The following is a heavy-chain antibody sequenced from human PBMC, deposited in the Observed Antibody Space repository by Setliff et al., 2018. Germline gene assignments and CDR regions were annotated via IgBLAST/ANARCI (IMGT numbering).Heavy chain of an antibody. J-gene: IGHJ6*02. CDR3: ARDQWVRSPPLYFSYSMDV. D-gene: IGHD5-12*01. CDR1: GGSIINSYY. CDR2: ISTSGNT. V-gene: IGHV4-4*07. Sequence: PSETLSLTCTVSGGSIINSYYWSWIRQPAGKGLEWIGRISTSGNTNYNLSLKSRVTVSLDTSKNQFSLKLTSMTAADTAVYYCARDQWVRSPPLYFSYSMDVWGQGTTVTVSS.